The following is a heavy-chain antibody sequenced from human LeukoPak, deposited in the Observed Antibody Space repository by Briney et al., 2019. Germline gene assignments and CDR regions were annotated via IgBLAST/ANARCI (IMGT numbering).Heavy chain of an antibody. Sequence: GGSLRLSCAASGFSFSTFAMHWARQTPGKGLEWVALTSYDESIKEYADSVKGRFTTSRDNSKNVLFLEMNGLRPDDTGLYYCAKEGSGASRLYNYYGMDVWGQGTTVTVSS. CDR1: GFSFSTFA. D-gene: IGHD1/OR15-1a*01. CDR3: AKEGSGASRLYNYYGMDV. J-gene: IGHJ6*02. CDR2: TSYDESIK. V-gene: IGHV3-30*18.